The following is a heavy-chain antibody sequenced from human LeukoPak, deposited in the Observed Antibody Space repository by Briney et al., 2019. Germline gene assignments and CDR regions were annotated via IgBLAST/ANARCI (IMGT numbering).Heavy chain of an antibody. CDR1: GGSISSYY. CDR2: IYYSGST. J-gene: IGHJ4*02. CDR3: ARRLLYYYDSSGYSRLGHFDY. Sequence: SETLSLTCSVSGGSISSYYWSWIRQPPGKGLEWIGYIYYSGSTNYNPSLKSRVTISVDTSKNQFSLKLSSVTAADTAVYYCARRLLYYYDSSGYSRLGHFDYWGQGTLVTVSS. V-gene: IGHV4-59*12. D-gene: IGHD3-22*01.